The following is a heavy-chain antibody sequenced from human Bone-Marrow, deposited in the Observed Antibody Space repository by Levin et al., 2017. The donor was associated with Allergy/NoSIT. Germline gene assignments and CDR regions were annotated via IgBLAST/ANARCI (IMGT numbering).Heavy chain of an antibody. V-gene: IGHV4-4*07. CDR2: IYTSGST. J-gene: IGHJ4*02. CDR3: ARANKGYCSGGSCSGSFDY. D-gene: IGHD2-15*01. Sequence: PSETLSLTCTVSGGSISSYYWSWIRQPAGKGLEWIGRIYTSGSTNYNPSLKSRVTMSVDTSKNQFSLKLSSVTAADTAVYYCARANKGYCSGGSCSGSFDYWGQGTLVTVSS. CDR1: GGSISSYY.